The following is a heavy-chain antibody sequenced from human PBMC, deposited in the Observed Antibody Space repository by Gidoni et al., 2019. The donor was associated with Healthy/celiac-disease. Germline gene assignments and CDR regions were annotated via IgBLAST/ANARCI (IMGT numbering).Heavy chain of an antibody. CDR3: ATQYYYDSSGILL. J-gene: IGHJ3*01. CDR1: GYSFTSYL. V-gene: IGHV5-10-1*03. CDR2: IDPSDSYT. D-gene: IGHD3-22*01. Sequence: EVQLVQSGAEVKKHGESLRSSCKGSGYSFTSYLISWVRQMSGKGLEWMVRIDPSDSYTNSSPSFQGHVTISADKSISTAYLQWISLKASDTAMYYCATQYYYDSSGILLWGQGTMVTVSS.